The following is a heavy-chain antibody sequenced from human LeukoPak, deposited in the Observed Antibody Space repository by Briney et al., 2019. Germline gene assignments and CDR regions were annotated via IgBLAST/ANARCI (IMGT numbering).Heavy chain of an antibody. V-gene: IGHV3-48*03. Sequence: GSLRLSCAASGFTFSSYEMNWVRQAPGKGLEWVSYISSSGSTIYYADSVKGRSTISRDNAKNSLYLQMNSLRAEDTAVYYCARTYYDSSGYSNFDYWGQGTLVTVSS. CDR3: ARTYYDSSGYSNFDY. CDR2: ISSSGSTI. D-gene: IGHD3-22*01. J-gene: IGHJ4*02. CDR1: GFTFSSYE.